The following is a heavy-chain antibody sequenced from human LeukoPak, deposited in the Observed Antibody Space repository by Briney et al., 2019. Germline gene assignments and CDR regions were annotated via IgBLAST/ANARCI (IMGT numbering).Heavy chain of an antibody. J-gene: IGHJ6*03. CDR1: WFTVSSNY. D-gene: IGHD3-22*01. Sequence: PGGSLRLSCAASWFTVSSNYMSWVRQAPGKGLEWVSVIYSGGSTYYADSVKGRFTISRDNSKNTLYLQMNSLRAEDTAVYYCARGSSGYYLYYYYYMDVWGKGTTVTVSS. CDR2: IYSGGST. CDR3: ARGSSGYYLYYYYYMDV. V-gene: IGHV3-53*01.